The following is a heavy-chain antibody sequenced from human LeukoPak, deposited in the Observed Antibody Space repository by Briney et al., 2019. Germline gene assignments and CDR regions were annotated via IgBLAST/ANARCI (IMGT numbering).Heavy chain of an antibody. CDR1: GYTFTSYY. Sequence: ASVKVSCKASGYTFTSYYMHWVRQAPGQGLEWMGITNPSGGNTIYAQKFQGRVTMTRDTSTSTVYMELSSLRSEDTAVYYCARPSYDSSGYYPTWGQGTLVTVSS. CDR3: ARPSYDSSGYYPT. CDR2: TNPSGGNT. J-gene: IGHJ5*02. D-gene: IGHD3-22*01. V-gene: IGHV1-46*01.